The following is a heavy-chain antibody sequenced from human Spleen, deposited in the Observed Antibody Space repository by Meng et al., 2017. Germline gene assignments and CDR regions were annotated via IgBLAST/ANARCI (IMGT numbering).Heavy chain of an antibody. J-gene: IGHJ4*02. V-gene: IGHV1-8*03. D-gene: IGHD1-14*01. Sequence: ASVKVSCKASGYTFGNSDINWVRQAAGQGLEWLGWMNPTTGLADYAQKFQGRVTFTRDTSRATAYMELSSLTSEDTAVYFCARGGADTFLERTIDYWGQGTLVTVSS. CDR1: GYTFGNSD. CDR3: ARGGADTFLERTIDY. CDR2: MNPTTGLA.